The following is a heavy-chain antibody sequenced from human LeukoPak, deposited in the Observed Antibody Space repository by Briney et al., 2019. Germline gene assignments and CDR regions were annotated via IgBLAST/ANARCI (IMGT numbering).Heavy chain of an antibody. CDR2: IIPIFGTA. V-gene: IGHV1-69*13. CDR1: GGTFSSYA. Sequence: GASVKVSCTASGGTFSSYAISWVRQAPGQGLEWMGGIIPIFGTANYAQKFQGRVTITADESTSTAYMEPSSLRSEDTAVYFCASPLPKPTHRTSRLDPWGQGTLVIVSS. D-gene: IGHD1-14*01. J-gene: IGHJ5*02. CDR3: ASPLPKPTHRTSRLDP.